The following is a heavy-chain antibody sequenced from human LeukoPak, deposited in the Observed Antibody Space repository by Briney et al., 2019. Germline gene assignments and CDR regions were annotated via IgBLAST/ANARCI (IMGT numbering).Heavy chain of an antibody. V-gene: IGHV3-48*02. CDR3: ARGSSVDS. D-gene: IGHD6-6*01. CDR2: ISGSSSTI. J-gene: IGHJ5*01. Sequence: GGSLRLSCAASGFTFSSYSMNWVRQAPGKGLEWVSYISGSSSTIYYADSVKGRFAISRDNAKNSLFLQMNSLRDEDTAVYYCARGSSVDSWGQGTLVIVSS. CDR1: GFTFSSYS.